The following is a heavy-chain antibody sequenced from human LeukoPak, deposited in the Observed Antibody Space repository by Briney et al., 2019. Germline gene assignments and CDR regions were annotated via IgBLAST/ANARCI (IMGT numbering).Heavy chain of an antibody. J-gene: IGHJ4*02. D-gene: IGHD6-19*01. CDR1: GFTVSSNY. CDR2: IYSGGST. CDR3: AREIAVAGTDY. Sequence: GGPLRLSCAASGFTVSSNYMSWVRQAPGKGLEWVSVIYSGGSTYYADSVKGRFTISRDNSKNTLYLQMNSLRAEDTAVYYCAREIAVAGTDYWGQGTLVTVSS. V-gene: IGHV3-66*02.